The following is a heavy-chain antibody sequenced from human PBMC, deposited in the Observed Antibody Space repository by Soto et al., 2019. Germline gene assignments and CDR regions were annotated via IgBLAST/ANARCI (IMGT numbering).Heavy chain of an antibody. V-gene: IGHV4-4*02. Sequence: QVQLQESGPGLVRPSGTVSLTCAVSGVSISSDNWWSWVHQPPGKALEWIGEIHHSGSTNYNPSLKSRVTMSVVPSKDLFSLTLNSVTAADTAFYYCARDQGSHPGDWGQGTLVSVSS. CDR3: ARDQGSHPGD. CDR1: GVSISSDNW. J-gene: IGHJ4*02. CDR2: IHHSGST. D-gene: IGHD6-13*01.